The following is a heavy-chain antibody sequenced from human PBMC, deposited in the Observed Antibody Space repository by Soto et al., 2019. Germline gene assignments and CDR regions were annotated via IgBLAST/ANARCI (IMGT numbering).Heavy chain of an antibody. V-gene: IGHV6-1*01. CDR1: GDSVSSNSAA. D-gene: IGHD6-13*01. J-gene: IGHJ5*02. Sequence: SQTLSLTCAISGDSVSSNSAAWNWISQSPSRGLEWLGRTYYRSKWYNDYAVSVKSRITINPDTSKNQFSLQLNSVTPEDTAVYYCARGPAPYSSSWFNWFDPWGQGTLVTVSS. CDR3: ARGPAPYSSSWFNWFDP. CDR2: TYYRSKWYN.